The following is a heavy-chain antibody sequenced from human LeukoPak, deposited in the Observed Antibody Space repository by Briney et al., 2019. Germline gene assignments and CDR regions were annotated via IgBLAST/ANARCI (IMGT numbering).Heavy chain of an antibody. CDR2: IRYDGSNK. J-gene: IGHJ3*02. V-gene: IGHV3-30*02. CDR3: ARRREPEI. Sequence: GGSLRLSCAASGFTFSSYGMHWVRQAPGKGLEWVAFIRYDGSNKYYADSVRGRFTISRDNAKNSLYLQMDSLRAEDTAVYYCARRREPEIWGQGTMVTVSS. D-gene: IGHD1-14*01. CDR1: GFTFSSYG.